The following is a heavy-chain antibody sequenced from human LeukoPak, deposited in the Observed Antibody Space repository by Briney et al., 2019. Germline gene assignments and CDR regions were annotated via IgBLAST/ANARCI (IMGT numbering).Heavy chain of an antibody. Sequence: TSETLSLTCTVSGGSISSGGYYWSWIRQHPGKGLEWIGYTYYSGSTYYNPSLKSRVTISVDTSKNQFSLKLSSVTAADTAVYYCASGRKYYDSSGYRKYYFDYWGQGTLVTVSS. CDR2: TYYSGST. D-gene: IGHD3-22*01. J-gene: IGHJ4*02. V-gene: IGHV4-31*03. CDR3: ASGRKYYDSSGYRKYYFDY. CDR1: GGSISSGGYY.